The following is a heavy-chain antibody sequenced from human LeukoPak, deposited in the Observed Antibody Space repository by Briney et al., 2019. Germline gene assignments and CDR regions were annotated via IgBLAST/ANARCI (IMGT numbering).Heavy chain of an antibody. J-gene: IGHJ4*02. D-gene: IGHD1-14*01. V-gene: IGHV3-64*01. Sequence: PGGSLRLSCSASQFKFDTYGMHWVRQTPGKGLEYVSGINSDGLSTFYANSVKGRFTISRDNAKNTLYLQMGSLKTEDMAVYYCASSSDGSAHFDYWGQGTLVTVFS. CDR2: INSDGLST. CDR1: QFKFDTYG. CDR3: ASSSDGSAHFDY.